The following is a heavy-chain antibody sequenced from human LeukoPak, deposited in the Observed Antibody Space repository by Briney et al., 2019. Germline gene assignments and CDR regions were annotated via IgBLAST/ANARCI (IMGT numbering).Heavy chain of an antibody. D-gene: IGHD1-14*01. Sequence: TGGSLRLSCAASGVTVSNTYMTWVRQAPGKGLEWVSIIYSDGSTLYADSLTGRFAISRDNSKNTLYLQMNSLGAEDTAVYYCVRDPNQYYFDSWGQGTLVTVSS. J-gene: IGHJ4*02. CDR3: VRDPNQYYFDS. CDR1: GVTVSNTY. CDR2: IYSDGST. V-gene: IGHV3-53*01.